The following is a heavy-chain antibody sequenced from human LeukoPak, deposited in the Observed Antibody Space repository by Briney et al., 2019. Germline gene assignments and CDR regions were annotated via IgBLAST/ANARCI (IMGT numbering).Heavy chain of an antibody. CDR3: AKDVGGNLKGNWFDT. Sequence: GGSLRLSCAASGFTFSSYAMSWVRQAPGKGLEWVSSISWNSGTIAYADSVKGRFTISRDSAKNSLYLQMNSLRAEDTALYYCAKDVGGNLKGNWFDTWGQGTQVTVSS. J-gene: IGHJ5*02. CDR2: ISWNSGTI. D-gene: IGHD1-14*01. V-gene: IGHV3-9*01. CDR1: GFTFSSYA.